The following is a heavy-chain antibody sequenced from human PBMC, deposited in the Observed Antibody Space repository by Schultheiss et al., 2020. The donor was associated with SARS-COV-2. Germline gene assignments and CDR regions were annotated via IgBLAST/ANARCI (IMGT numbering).Heavy chain of an antibody. CDR2: IIPIFGTA. CDR1: GGTFSSYA. CDR3: ARNIRDCSSTSCPFDP. J-gene: IGHJ5*02. D-gene: IGHD2-2*01. V-gene: IGHV1-69*13. Sequence: SVKVSCKASGGTFSSYAISWVRQASGQGLEWMGGIIPIFGTANYAQKFQGRVTITADESTSTAYMELSSLRSEDTAVYYCARNIRDCSSTSCPFDPWGQGTLVTVSS.